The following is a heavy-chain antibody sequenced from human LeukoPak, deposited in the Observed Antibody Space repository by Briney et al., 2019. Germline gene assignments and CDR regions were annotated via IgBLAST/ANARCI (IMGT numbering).Heavy chain of an antibody. CDR1: GGTFSSYA. CDR3: ASRKDYYYGMDV. Sequence: SVKVSCEASGGTFSSYAISWVRQAPGQGLEWMGRIIPILGIANYAQKFQGRVTTTADKSTSTAYMELSSLRSEDTAVYYCASRKDYYYGMDVWGQGTTVTASS. J-gene: IGHJ6*02. V-gene: IGHV1-69*04. CDR2: IIPILGIA.